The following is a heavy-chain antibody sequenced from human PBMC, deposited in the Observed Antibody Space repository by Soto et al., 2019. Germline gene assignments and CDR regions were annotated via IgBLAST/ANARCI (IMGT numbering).Heavy chain of an antibody. V-gene: IGHV4-4*07. CDR2: IYISGST. Sequence: SETLSLTCTVSGGSINSYYWYWIRQPAGKGLEWIGRIYISGSTNYNPSLRSRVTMSIDTSKNQFSLKVSSVTAADTAVYYCANPPDYYYGMDVWGQGTTVTVSS. CDR3: ANPPDYYYGMDV. J-gene: IGHJ6*02. CDR1: GGSINSYY.